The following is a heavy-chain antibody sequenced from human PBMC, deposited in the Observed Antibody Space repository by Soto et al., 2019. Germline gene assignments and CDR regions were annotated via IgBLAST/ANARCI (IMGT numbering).Heavy chain of an antibody. CDR1: ASPFMNYY. D-gene: IGHD1-1*01. J-gene: IGHJ5*02. CDR2: MNPNSGNT. CDR3: VRMASSGTLNWFDP. V-gene: IGHV1-8*01. Sequence: SLKASFTTSASPFMNYYISWVRQATGQGLEWMGWMNPNSGNTGYALKFQGRVSMTRNTSIYTVYLELSSLASDDTAVYYCVRMASSGTLNWFDPWGQGTLVTVSS.